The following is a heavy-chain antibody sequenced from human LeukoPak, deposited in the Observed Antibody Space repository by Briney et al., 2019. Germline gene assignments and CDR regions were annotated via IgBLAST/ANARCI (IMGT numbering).Heavy chain of an antibody. V-gene: IGHV1-18*01. Sequence: ASVNVSCKASGYTFINYGIIWVRQAPGQGLEWMGWISADNGNTNFAQKLQDRVTMTTNTSTSTAYMELRSLRSDDTALYYCARVIPQGPYYYHGMDVWGQGTTVTVSS. CDR2: ISADNGNT. CDR1: GYTFINYG. D-gene: IGHD3-16*01. J-gene: IGHJ6*02. CDR3: ARVIPQGPYYYHGMDV.